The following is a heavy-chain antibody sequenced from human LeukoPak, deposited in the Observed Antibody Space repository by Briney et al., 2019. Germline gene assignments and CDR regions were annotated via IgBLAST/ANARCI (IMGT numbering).Heavy chain of an antibody. CDR2: ISGSGAST. CDR1: GFTFSSYA. CDR3: AKDPYDFWSGYYLDY. V-gene: IGHV3-23*01. Sequence: GGSLRLSCAASGFTFSSYAMSWVRQAPGKGLEWVSTISGSGASTYYADSVKGRFIISRDNSENTFYLQMSSLRAEDTAVYYCAKDPYDFWSGYYLDYWGQGTLVTVSS. D-gene: IGHD3-3*01. J-gene: IGHJ4*02.